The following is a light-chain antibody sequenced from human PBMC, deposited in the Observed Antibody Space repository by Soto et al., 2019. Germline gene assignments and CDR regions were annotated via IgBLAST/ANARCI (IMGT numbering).Light chain of an antibody. V-gene: IGKV1-5*01. CDR3: QQYNSYSRT. CDR1: QSISSW. Sequence: TQSPGTLSASVGDRVTITCRASQSISSWLAWYQQKPGKAPKLLIYDASSLESGVPSRFSGSGSGTEFTLTISSLQPDDFATYYCQQYNSYSRTFGQGTKVDIK. CDR2: DAS. J-gene: IGKJ1*01.